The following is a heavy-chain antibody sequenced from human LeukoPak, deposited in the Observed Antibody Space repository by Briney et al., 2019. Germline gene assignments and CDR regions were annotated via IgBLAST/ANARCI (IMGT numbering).Heavy chain of an antibody. Sequence: GGSLRLSCAASGFTFSSYGMHWVRQAPGKGLEWVAFIRYDGSNKYYADSVKGRFTISRDISKNTLYLQMNSLRAEDTAVYYCAKKDGQNYYGSGSYKWGQGTLVTVSS. CDR3: AKKDGQNYYGSGSYK. D-gene: IGHD3-10*01. J-gene: IGHJ4*02. CDR1: GFTFSSYG. V-gene: IGHV3-30*02. CDR2: IRYDGSNK.